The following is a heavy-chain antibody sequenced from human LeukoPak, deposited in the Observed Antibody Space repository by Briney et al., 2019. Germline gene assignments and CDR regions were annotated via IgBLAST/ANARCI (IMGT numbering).Heavy chain of an antibody. Sequence: SETLPLTCTVSGGSISSGSYYWSWIRQPAGKGLEWIGRIYTSGSTSYNPSLTSRVTISVDTSKNQFSLKLYSVTAADAAVYFCARDLRITARPPTYYYYYYMDVWGKGTTVTVSS. V-gene: IGHV4-61*02. J-gene: IGHJ6*03. CDR3: ARDLRITARPPTYYYYYYMDV. CDR2: IYTSGST. CDR1: GGSISSGSYY. D-gene: IGHD6-6*01.